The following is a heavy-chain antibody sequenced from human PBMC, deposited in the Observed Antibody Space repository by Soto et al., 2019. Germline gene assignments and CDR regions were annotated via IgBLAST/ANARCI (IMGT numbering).Heavy chain of an antibody. Sequence: PGGSLRLSCAASGFTFSVYSMSWVRQAPGKGLEWVSYITSSRSNIYYADSVKGRFTISRDNAKNSLYLQMNSLRDEDTAVYYCARATYSGHTPRFYGMDVWGQGTTVTVSS. CDR3: ARATYSGHTPRFYGMDV. CDR2: ITSSRSNI. CDR1: GFTFSVYS. D-gene: IGHD1-26*01. J-gene: IGHJ6*02. V-gene: IGHV3-48*02.